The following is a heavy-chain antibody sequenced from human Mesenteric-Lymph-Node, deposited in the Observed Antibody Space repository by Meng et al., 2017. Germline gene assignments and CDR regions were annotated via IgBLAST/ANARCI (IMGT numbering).Heavy chain of an antibody. CDR2: IYFSGST. CDR1: GGSISSYY. Sequence: QGQLQESGPGLVKPSGTLSLTCTVSGGSISSYYWSWIRQPPGKGLEWIGYIYFSGSTNYNPSLKSRVTISVDTSKNQFSLKLRSVTAADTAVYYCARDRGNIGYDYWGQGTLVTVSS. J-gene: IGHJ4*02. V-gene: IGHV4-59*01. D-gene: IGHD2/OR15-2a*01. CDR3: ARDRGNIGYDY.